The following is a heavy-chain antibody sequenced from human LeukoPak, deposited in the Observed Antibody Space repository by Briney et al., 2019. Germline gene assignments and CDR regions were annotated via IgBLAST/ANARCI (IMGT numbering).Heavy chain of an antibody. D-gene: IGHD3-10*02. J-gene: IGHJ3*02. CDR2: IYSSGST. V-gene: IGHV3-66*01. CDR1: GFTVSSNY. Sequence: VGSLRLSCAASGFTVSSNYMSWVRQAPSQELEWVSVIYSSGSTYYADSVKGRFTISSDNSKNKLYLLMNSLRAEDTAVYYCAMGVLSYYVSGDAFDIWGQGTMVTVFS. CDR3: AMGVLSYYVSGDAFDI.